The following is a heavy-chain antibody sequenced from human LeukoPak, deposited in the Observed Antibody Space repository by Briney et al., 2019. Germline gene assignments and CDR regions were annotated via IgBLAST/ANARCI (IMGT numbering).Heavy chain of an antibody. J-gene: IGHJ4*02. V-gene: IGHV4-31*03. CDR1: GGSISSGGYY. CDR3: ARDRSGSSSSPTFDY. D-gene: IGHD6-6*01. CDR2: IYYSGST. Sequence: PSENPSLTCTVSGGSISSGGYYWSWLRQHPGKGLEWIGYIYYSGSTYYNPSLKSRVTISVDTSKNQFSLKLSSVTAADTAVYHCARDRSGSSSSPTFDYWGQGTLVTVSS.